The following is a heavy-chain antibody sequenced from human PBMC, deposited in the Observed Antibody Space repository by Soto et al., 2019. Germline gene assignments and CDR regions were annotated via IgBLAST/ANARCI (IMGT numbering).Heavy chain of an antibody. CDR1: GGSISSGGYY. J-gene: IGHJ6*02. Sequence: PSETLSLTCTVSGGSISSGGYYWSWIRQHPGKGLEWIGYIYYSGSTYYNPSLNSRVTISVDTSKNQFSLKLSSVTAADTAVYYCARENDFWSGYYSSYGMDFWGQGTTVNVSS. CDR3: ARENDFWSGYYSSYGMDF. D-gene: IGHD3-3*01. CDR2: IYYSGST. V-gene: IGHV4-31*03.